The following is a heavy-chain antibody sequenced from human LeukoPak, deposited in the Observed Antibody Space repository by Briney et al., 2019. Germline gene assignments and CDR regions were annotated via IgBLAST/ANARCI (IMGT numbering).Heavy chain of an antibody. J-gene: IGHJ4*02. CDR1: GFTFSSYA. D-gene: IGHD6-13*01. V-gene: IGHV3-23*01. CDR2: ISGSGGST. CDR3: ARDRGYSSSWYDY. Sequence: GGSLRLSCAASGFTFSSYAMSWVRQAPGKGLEWVSAISGSGGSTYYADSVKGRFTISRDNSKNTLYLQMNSLRAEDTAVYYCARDRGYSSSWYDYWGQGTLVTVSS.